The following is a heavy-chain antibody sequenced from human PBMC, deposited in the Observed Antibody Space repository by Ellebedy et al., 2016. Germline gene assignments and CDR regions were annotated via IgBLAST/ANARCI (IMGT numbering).Heavy chain of an antibody. CDR1: GFTFSSYA. Sequence: GESLKISCAASGFTFSSYAMSWVRQAPGKGLEWVSAISGSGGSTYYADSVKGRFTISRDNSKNTLYLQMNSLRAEDTAVYYCAKDPADTAMDSDYWGQGTLVTVSS. CDR2: ISGSGGST. V-gene: IGHV3-23*01. J-gene: IGHJ4*02. CDR3: AKDPADTAMDSDY. D-gene: IGHD5-18*01.